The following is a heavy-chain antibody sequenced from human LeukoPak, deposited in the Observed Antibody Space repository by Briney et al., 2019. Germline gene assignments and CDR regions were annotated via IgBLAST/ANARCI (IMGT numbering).Heavy chain of an antibody. V-gene: IGHV3-30*02. J-gene: IGHJ4*02. Sequence: PGGSLRLSCAVSGFTFSSYGMHWVRQAPGKGLEWVAFIRYDGSNKYYADSVKGRFTISRDNSKNTLYLQMNSLRAEDTAVYYCAKDYSGSFPLSGYWGQGTLVTVSS. CDR1: GFTFSSYG. D-gene: IGHD1-26*01. CDR3: AKDYSGSFPLSGY. CDR2: IRYDGSNK.